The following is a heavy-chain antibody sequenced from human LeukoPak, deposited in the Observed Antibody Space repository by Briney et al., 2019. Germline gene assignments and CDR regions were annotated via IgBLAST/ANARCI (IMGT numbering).Heavy chain of an antibody. CDR1: GFTFNSYA. Sequence: PGASLRLSCAASGFTFNSYAMGWVRQAPGEGREWVSAISGSGGNTYYADSVKGRFTISRDNSKNTLYLQMNSLRAEDTAVYYCAKAPTGYCSGGSCYHFDYWGQGTQVTVSS. CDR3: AKAPTGYCSGGSCYHFDY. V-gene: IGHV3-23*01. CDR2: ISGSGGNT. D-gene: IGHD2-15*01. J-gene: IGHJ4*02.